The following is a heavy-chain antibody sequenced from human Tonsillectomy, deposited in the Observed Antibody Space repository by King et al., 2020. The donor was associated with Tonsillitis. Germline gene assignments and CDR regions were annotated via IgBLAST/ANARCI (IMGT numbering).Heavy chain of an antibody. Sequence: QLQESGPGLVKPSETLSLTCSVSGGSISTNSYYWAWIRQPPGEGLEWIGTIYHSGSTYYKLSLKSRVTISVDTSKNQVFLSLTSMTAADTAVYYCARSVLRRGGFDHWGQGALVTVFS. CDR2: IYHSGST. D-gene: IGHD3-10*01. V-gene: IGHV4-39*07. CDR1: GGSISTNSYY. J-gene: IGHJ4*01. CDR3: ARSVLRRGGFDH.